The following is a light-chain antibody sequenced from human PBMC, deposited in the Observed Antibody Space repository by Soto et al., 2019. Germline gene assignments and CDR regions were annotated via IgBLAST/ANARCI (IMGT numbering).Light chain of an antibody. V-gene: IGLV2-14*01. J-gene: IGLJ2*01. CDR2: DVS. Sequence: QSALTQPASVSGSPGQSITISCTGTSSDVGGYNYVSWYQQHPDKAPKLMIYDVSNRPSGVSNRFSGSKSGNTASLTISGLQAEDEADYYCSSYTGSGTVIFGGGTQLTVL. CDR1: SSDVGGYNY. CDR3: SSYTGSGTVI.